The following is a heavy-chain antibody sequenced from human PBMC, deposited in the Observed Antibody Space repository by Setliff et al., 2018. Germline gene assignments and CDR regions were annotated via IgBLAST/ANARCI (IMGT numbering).Heavy chain of an antibody. D-gene: IGHD3-22*01. J-gene: IGHJ2*01. CDR1: GGSIGSSF. CDR2: KSNRGDT. CDR3: ARAVDSSGYFPYWYFDL. Sequence: SETLSLTCTVSGGSIGSSFWNWIRQSPGKGLEWIGYKSNRGDTNSNPSLRSRLTMSVDTSKSQLSLNLTSVTAADTAVYFCARAVDSSGYFPYWYFDLWGRGALVTVSS. V-gene: IGHV4-59*01.